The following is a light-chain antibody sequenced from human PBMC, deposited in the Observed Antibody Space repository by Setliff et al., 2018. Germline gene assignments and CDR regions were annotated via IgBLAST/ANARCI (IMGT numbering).Light chain of an antibody. J-gene: IGKJ1*01. CDR3: QQYYSTPWT. CDR2: WAS. Sequence: DIVMTQSPESLAVSLGERATINCKSSQSVTYSSNNKNYLAWYQQKPGQPPKLLIYWASTRESGVPDRFSGSGSGTDFTLTISSLQAEDVAVYYCQQYYSTPWTFGQGTKVDSK. CDR1: QSVTYSSNNKNY. V-gene: IGKV4-1*01.